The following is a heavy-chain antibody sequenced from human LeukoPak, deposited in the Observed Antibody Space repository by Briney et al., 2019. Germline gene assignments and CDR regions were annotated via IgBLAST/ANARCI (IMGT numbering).Heavy chain of an antibody. V-gene: IGHV3-30*02. CDR2: IQYDGSNK. Sequence: GGSLRLSCAASIFTFSIYVMHCVRQAPGKGLEWGTFIQYDGSNKYYADSVKGRFTISRDNSRNTVYLQLNSLRGEDTAVYYCARDRPAYSYGTFFDYWGQGTLVTVSS. D-gene: IGHD5-18*01. J-gene: IGHJ4*02. CDR1: IFTFSIYV. CDR3: ARDRPAYSYGTFFDY.